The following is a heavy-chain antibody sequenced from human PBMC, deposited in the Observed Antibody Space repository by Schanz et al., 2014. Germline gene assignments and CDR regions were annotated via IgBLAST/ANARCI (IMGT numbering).Heavy chain of an antibody. CDR1: GFTFSDSW. J-gene: IGHJ3*01. D-gene: IGHD5-12*01. CDR2: TSNDGSFT. CDR3: ARDEGKDGYNLAFDV. Sequence: EVQLVESGGGFVQPGGSLRLSCAASGFTFSDSWMHWVRQAPGKGLVWVSRTSNDGSFTTFADSVKGRFTISRDNSKNMVFLQMNSLRVEDTAIYYCARDEGKDGYNLAFDVWGQGTLVTVSS. V-gene: IGHV3-74*01.